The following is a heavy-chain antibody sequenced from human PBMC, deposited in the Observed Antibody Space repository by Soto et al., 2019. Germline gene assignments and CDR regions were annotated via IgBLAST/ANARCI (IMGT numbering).Heavy chain of an antibody. CDR2: ISAYNGNT. V-gene: IGHV1-18*01. CDR1: GYTFTSYG. CDR3: VGEDPRSLN. Sequence: QVQLVQSGAEVKKPAASVKVSCKASGYTFTSYGISWVRQAPGQGLEWMGWISAYNGNTNYAQKLQGRVTMNTDTSTSTAYMELRGLSYDGTAVYYCVGEDPRSLNWGQGTLAPGS. D-gene: IGHD6-13*01. J-gene: IGHJ4*02.